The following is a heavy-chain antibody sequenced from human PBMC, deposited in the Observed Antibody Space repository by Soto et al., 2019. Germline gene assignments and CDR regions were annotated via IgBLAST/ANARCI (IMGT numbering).Heavy chain of an antibody. CDR2: ISGSGGTA. CDR1: GFTFSSYA. J-gene: IGHJ4*02. V-gene: IGHV3-23*01. CDR3: AKGRGQNWHCDY. D-gene: IGHD1-7*01. Sequence: EVQLLESGGGSVQPGGSLRLSCAASGFTFSSYAMHWVRRPPGKGLEWVSSISGSGGTAYYADSVKGRFSISRDSLVNTLYLQMNSLRAEGTAVYYCAKGRGQNWHCDYWGQGTLVTVSP.